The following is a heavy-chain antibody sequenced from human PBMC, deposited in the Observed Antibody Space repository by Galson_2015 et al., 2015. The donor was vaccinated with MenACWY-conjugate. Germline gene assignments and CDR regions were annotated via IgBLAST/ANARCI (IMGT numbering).Heavy chain of an antibody. D-gene: IGHD6-13*01. J-gene: IGHJ4*02. CDR2: ISGSGGSA. V-gene: IGHV3-23*01. CDR3: AKGVSPIAAAGLFDY. Sequence: SLRLSCAASGFTFSSYAMSWVRQAPGKGLEWVSAISGSGGSAYYADSVKGRFTISRDNSKNTLYLQMNSLRAEDTAVYYCAKGVSPIAAAGLFDYWGQGTLVTVSS. CDR1: GFTFSSYA.